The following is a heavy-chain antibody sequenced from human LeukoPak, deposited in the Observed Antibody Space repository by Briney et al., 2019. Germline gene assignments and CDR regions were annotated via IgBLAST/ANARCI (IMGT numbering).Heavy chain of an antibody. D-gene: IGHD1-14*01. CDR1: GVSLNSYY. Sequence: SETLSLTCTVSGVSLNSYYWSWIRQPPGKGLEWMGYISYSGSTDSNPSLKSRVTTSLTTSKNHFSLMLTSVTAADTAVYYGAAMRYGRDYYYGMDVWGQGTTVTVSS. CDR3: AAMRYGRDYYYGMDV. J-gene: IGHJ6*02. V-gene: IGHV4-59*01. CDR2: ISYSGST.